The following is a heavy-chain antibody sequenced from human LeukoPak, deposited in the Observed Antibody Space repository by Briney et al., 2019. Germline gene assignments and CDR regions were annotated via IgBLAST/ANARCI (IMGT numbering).Heavy chain of an antibody. Sequence: SETLSLTCAVYGGSFSGYYWSWIRQPPGKGLEWIGEINHSGSTNYNPSLKSRVTISVDTSKNQSSLKLSSVTAADTAVYYCARGVRYCSSTSCYVSLYYFDYWGQGTLVTVSS. D-gene: IGHD2-2*01. V-gene: IGHV4-34*01. CDR2: INHSGST. CDR3: ARGVRYCSSTSCYVSLYYFDY. J-gene: IGHJ4*02. CDR1: GGSFSGYY.